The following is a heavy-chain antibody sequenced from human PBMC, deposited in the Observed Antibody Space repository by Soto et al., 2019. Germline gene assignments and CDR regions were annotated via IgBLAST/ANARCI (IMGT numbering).Heavy chain of an antibody. Sequence: SETLSLTCTVSGGSISSYYWSWIRQPPGNGLEWIGYIYYSGSTNYNPSLKSRVTISVDTSKNQFSLKLSSVTAADTAVYYCARVTTVTEDGYYFDYWGQGTLVTVSS. J-gene: IGHJ4*02. CDR3: ARVTTVTEDGYYFDY. D-gene: IGHD4-17*01. CDR2: IYYSGST. CDR1: GGSISSYY. V-gene: IGHV4-59*01.